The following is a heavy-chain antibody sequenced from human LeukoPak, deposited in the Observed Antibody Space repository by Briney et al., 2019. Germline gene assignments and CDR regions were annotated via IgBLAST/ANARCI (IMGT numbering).Heavy chain of an antibody. J-gene: IGHJ4*02. CDR1: GSSFTSYW. D-gene: IGHD1-26*01. Sequence: GASLQISCRGSGSSFTSYWIGWVRQLPGKGLEWMGIIYPGDSDTRYSPSFQGQVTISADKSISTAYLQWSSLKASDTAMYYCARTSPSGSSYWGQGTLVTVSS. V-gene: IGHV5-51*01. CDR2: IYPGDSDT. CDR3: ARTSPSGSSY.